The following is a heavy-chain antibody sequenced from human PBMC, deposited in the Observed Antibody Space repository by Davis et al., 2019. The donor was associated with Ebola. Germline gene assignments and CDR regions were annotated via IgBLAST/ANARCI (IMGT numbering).Heavy chain of an antibody. Sequence: ASVKVSCKASGYTFTSYGISWVRQAPGQGLEWMGWISAYNGNTNYAQKFQGRVTMTRDTSISTAYMELSRLRSDDTAVYYCASVGGYQLLRSYGMDVWGQGTTVTVSS. J-gene: IGHJ6*02. CDR3: ASVGGYQLLRSYGMDV. D-gene: IGHD2-2*01. V-gene: IGHV1-18*04. CDR2: ISAYNGNT. CDR1: GYTFTSYG.